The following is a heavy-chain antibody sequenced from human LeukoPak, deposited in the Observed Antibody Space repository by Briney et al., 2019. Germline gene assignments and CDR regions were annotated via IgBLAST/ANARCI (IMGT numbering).Heavy chain of an antibody. D-gene: IGHD6-19*01. V-gene: IGHV3-23*01. CDR3: AKGASSGWLLYWFDP. Sequence: GGSLRLSCIASGFTFSNYAMTWVRQTPGKGLEWVSGISGSGNSTYYADSVKGRFTISRDNSKNTLYLQTNNVRAEDTAIYYCAKGASSGWLLYWFDPWGQGTLVTVSS. CDR2: ISGSGNST. CDR1: GFTFSNYA. J-gene: IGHJ5*01.